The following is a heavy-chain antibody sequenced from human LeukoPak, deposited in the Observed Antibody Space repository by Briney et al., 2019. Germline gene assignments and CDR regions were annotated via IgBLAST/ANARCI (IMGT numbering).Heavy chain of an antibody. V-gene: IGHV4-59*01. CDR1: GGSISSYY. CDR2: IYYSGST. CDR3: ARLTGYDWESSFDY. J-gene: IGHJ4*02. Sequence: SETLSLTCTVSGGSISSYYWSWIRQPPGKGLEWIGYIYYSGSTNYNPSLKSRDTISVDTSKNQFSLKLSSVTAADTAVYFCARLTGYDWESSFDYWGQGTLVTVSS. D-gene: IGHD5-12*01.